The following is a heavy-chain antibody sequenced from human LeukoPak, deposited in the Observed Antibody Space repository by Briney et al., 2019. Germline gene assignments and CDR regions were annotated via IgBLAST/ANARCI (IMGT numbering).Heavy chain of an antibody. CDR2: INSDGSST. D-gene: IGHD6-25*01. CDR1: GFTFSSYW. CDR3: ARRSAAKDAFDI. J-gene: IGHJ3*02. Sequence: PGGSLRLSCAASGFTFSSYWMHWVRQAPGKGLVWVSRINSDGSSTSYADSVKGRFTISRDNAKNTLYLQMNSLRAEDTAVYYCARRSAAKDAFDIWGKGTTVTISS. V-gene: IGHV3-74*01.